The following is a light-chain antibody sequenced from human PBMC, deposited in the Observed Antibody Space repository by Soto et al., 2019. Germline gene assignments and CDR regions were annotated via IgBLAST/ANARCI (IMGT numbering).Light chain of an antibody. Sequence: QSVLTQSPSASGTPGQRVTIACSGSTSNITSNTINWYQQLPGTAPKLLIYNNDQRPSGVPDRFSGSKSGTSASLAISGLQPEDEADYYCAAWHDSLKEVFGGGTKLT. J-gene: IGLJ2*01. CDR2: NND. CDR1: TSNITSNT. CDR3: AAWHDSLKEV. V-gene: IGLV1-44*01.